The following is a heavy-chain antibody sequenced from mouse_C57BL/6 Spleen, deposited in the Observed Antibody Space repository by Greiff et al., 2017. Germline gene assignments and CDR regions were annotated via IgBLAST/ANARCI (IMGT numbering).Heavy chain of an antibody. CDR3: ARGYYYGSNAMDY. CDR2: IRNKANGYTT. V-gene: IGHV7-3*01. D-gene: IGHD1-1*01. Sequence: EVQRVESGGGLVQPGGSLSLSCAASGFTFTDYYMSWVRQPPGKALEWLGFIRNKANGYTTEYSASVKGRFTISSDNSQSILYLQMNALRAEDRATYYCARGYYYGSNAMDYWGQGTSVTVSS. CDR1: GFTFTDYY. J-gene: IGHJ4*01.